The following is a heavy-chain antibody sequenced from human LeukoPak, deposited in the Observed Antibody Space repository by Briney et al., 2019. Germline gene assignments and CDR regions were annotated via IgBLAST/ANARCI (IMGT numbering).Heavy chain of an antibody. Sequence: GGSLRLSCAASEFTFGSYSMNWVRQAPGKGLEWVSAISGSGGSTYYADSVKGRFTISRDNSKNTLYLQMNSLRAEDTAVYYCAKQGTSGSYYSYFDYWGQGTLVTVSS. CDR1: EFTFGSYS. CDR2: ISGSGGST. D-gene: IGHD1-26*01. V-gene: IGHV3-23*01. CDR3: AKQGTSGSYYSYFDY. J-gene: IGHJ4*02.